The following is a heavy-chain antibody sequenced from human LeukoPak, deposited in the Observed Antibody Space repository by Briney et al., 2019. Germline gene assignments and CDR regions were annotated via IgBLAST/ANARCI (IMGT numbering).Heavy chain of an antibody. CDR1: GFTFSSCG. CDR3: ARSLKWNLVGFDY. CDR2: INDGGGNT. Sequence: GGSLRLSCAASGFTFSSCGMNWVRQAPGKGLEWVSVINDGGGNTFYADSVKGRFTISRDNSKNTLYLQMSSLRGEDTAVYYCARSLKWNLVGFDYWGQGTLVTVSS. J-gene: IGHJ4*02. V-gene: IGHV3-23*01. D-gene: IGHD1-1*01.